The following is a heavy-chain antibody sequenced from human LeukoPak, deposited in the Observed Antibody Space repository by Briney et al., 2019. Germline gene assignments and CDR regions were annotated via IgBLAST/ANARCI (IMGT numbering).Heavy chain of an antibody. D-gene: IGHD2-15*01. CDR2: IYYLGDT. J-gene: IGHJ4*02. CDR1: GASISSSDY. V-gene: IGHV4-39*07. Sequence: PSETLSLTCTVSGASISSSDYWGWIRQTPGKGLEWIGSIYYLGDTYYNASLQSRVTISLDKSKNQFSLKVNSVTAADTAVYYCARDSGYCSGGSCSFDYWGQGTLVTVSS. CDR3: ARDSGYCSGGSCSFDY.